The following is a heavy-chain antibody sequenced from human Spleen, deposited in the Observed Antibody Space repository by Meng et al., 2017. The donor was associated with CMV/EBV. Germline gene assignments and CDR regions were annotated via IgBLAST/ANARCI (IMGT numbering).Heavy chain of an antibody. V-gene: IGHV3-30-3*01. CDR1: GFTFSSYA. CDR2: ISYDGSNK. CDR3: AKESSDFAVEDY. Sequence: GGSLRLSCAASGFTFSSYAMHWVRQAPGKGLEWVAVISYDGSNKYYADSVKGRFTISRDNSKNTLYLQMNSLRVEDTAIYYCAKESSDFAVEDYWGQGTLVTVSS. D-gene: IGHD6-19*01. J-gene: IGHJ4*02.